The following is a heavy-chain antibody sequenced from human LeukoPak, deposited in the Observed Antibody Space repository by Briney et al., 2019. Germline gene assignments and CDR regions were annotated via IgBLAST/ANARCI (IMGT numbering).Heavy chain of an antibody. D-gene: IGHD3-10*01. V-gene: IGHV3-43D*03. CDR3: GKDKFDGPGTLYFDY. Sequence: QPGGSLRLSCAASGFTFDDYAMHWVRQAPGKGLEWVSLISWDGGRAYYADSVKGRFTISRDNSKNSLHLQMNSLRPEDTALCYCGKDKFDGPGTLYFDYWGQGTLVTVSS. CDR2: ISWDGGRA. J-gene: IGHJ4*02. CDR1: GFTFDDYA.